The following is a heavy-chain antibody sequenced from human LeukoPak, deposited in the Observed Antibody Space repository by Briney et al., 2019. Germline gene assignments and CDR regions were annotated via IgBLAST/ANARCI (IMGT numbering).Heavy chain of an antibody. CDR1: GFTFSSYA. CDR3: AREGGIVGATTMTDFDY. CDR2: ISYDGSNK. Sequence: GRSLRLSCAASGFTFSSYAMHWVRRAPGKGLEWVAVISYDGSNKYYADSVKGRFTISRDNAKNSLYLQMNSLRAEDTAVYYCAREGGIVGATTMTDFDYWGQGTLVTVSS. V-gene: IGHV3-30-3*01. D-gene: IGHD1-26*01. J-gene: IGHJ4*02.